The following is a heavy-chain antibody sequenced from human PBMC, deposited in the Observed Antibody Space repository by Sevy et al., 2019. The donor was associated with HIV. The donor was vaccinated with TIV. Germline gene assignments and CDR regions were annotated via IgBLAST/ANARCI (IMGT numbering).Heavy chain of an antibody. CDR2: ISRYNT. V-gene: IGHV1-18*01. J-gene: IGHJ1*01. D-gene: IGHD1-26*01. Sequence: ASVKVSCKACGYTFNNYGLSWVRQAPGQGLEWMGWISRYNTNYAQNLQGRVTMTTDTSTSTAYMELRSLRSDDTAVYYCARAPTGSQGPGQYFQHWGQGTLVTVSS. CDR1: GYTFNNYG. CDR3: ARAPTGSQGPGQYFQH.